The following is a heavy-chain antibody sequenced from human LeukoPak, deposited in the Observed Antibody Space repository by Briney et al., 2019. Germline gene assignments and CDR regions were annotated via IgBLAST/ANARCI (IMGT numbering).Heavy chain of an antibody. Sequence: PSETLSLTCTVSGGSISSGGYYWSWIRQHPGKGLEWIGYVYYSGSTNYNPSLKSRVTISVDTSKIQFSLKLSSVTAADTAVYYCARSELLWFGGVNSGFDYWGQGTLVTVSS. CDR2: VYYSGST. J-gene: IGHJ4*02. CDR1: GGSISSGGYY. D-gene: IGHD3-10*01. CDR3: ARSELLWFGGVNSGFDY. V-gene: IGHV4-61*08.